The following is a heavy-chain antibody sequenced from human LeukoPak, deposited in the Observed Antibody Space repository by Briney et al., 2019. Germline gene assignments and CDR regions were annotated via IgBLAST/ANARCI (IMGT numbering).Heavy chain of an antibody. CDR2: IYHNGNT. J-gene: IGHJ5*02. CDR3: ARGADYGDYPFS. V-gene: IGHV4-31*03. D-gene: IGHD4-17*01. Sequence: SQTLSLTCSVSGDSIRGGAYYWGWIRQHPGKGLEWIGYIYHNGNTYYNPSLESRVTISVDTSRKQFSLKLNSVTAADTAMYYCARGADYGDYPFSWGQGTLVTVSS. CDR1: GDSIRGGAYY.